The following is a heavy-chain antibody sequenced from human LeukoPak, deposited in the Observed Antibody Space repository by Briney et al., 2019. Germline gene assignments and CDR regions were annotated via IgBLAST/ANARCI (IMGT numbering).Heavy chain of an antibody. Sequence: KSAGSVSLSCAASGFTFSRYAMSWLGQAPGQGLEGVSSISSSSSYIYYADSVEGRFTISRDNAKNSLYLQMNTLRAEDTAVYYCARAPVDTAMGDYWGQGTLVTVSS. V-gene: IGHV3-21*01. J-gene: IGHJ4*02. D-gene: IGHD5-18*01. CDR1: GFTFSRYA. CDR3: ARAPVDTAMGDY. CDR2: ISSSSSYI.